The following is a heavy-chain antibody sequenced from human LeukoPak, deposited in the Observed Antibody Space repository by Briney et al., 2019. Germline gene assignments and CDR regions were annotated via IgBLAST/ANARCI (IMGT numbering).Heavy chain of an antibody. CDR1: GFTFSSYG. Sequence: GGSLRLSCAASGFTFSSYGMHWVRQAPGKGLEWVAVISYDGSNKYYADSVKGRFTISRDNSKNTLYLQMNSLRAEDTAVYYCAKEKDTAMVFDYWGQGTLVTVSS. CDR3: AKEKDTAMVFDY. V-gene: IGHV3-30*18. CDR2: ISYDGSNK. J-gene: IGHJ4*02. D-gene: IGHD5-18*01.